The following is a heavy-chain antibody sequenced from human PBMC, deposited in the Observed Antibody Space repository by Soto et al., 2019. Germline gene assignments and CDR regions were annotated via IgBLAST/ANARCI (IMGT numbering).Heavy chain of an antibody. CDR3: ARDSVGYSYGLNYYGMDV. Sequence: SETLSLTCTVSGGSISSYYWGWIRQPPGKGLEWIGYIYYSGSTNYNPSLKSRVTISVDTSKNQFSLKLSSVTAADTAVYYCARDSVGYSYGLNYYGMDVWGQGTTVTVS. CDR2: IYYSGST. CDR1: GGSISSYY. D-gene: IGHD5-18*01. J-gene: IGHJ6*02. V-gene: IGHV4-59*01.